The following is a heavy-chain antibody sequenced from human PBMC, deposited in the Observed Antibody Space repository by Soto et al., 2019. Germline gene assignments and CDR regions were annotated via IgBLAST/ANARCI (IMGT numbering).Heavy chain of an antibody. V-gene: IGHV3-30*18. CDR1: GFTFSSYG. J-gene: IGHJ6*02. CDR3: VKWGIQRWTSYFYAMDV. D-gene: IGHD5-18*01. CDR2: ISYDGSSK. Sequence: HPGGSLRLSCAASGFTFSSYGMHWVRQAPGKGLEWVAVISYDGSSKDYADSVKGRFTISRDNSKNTLYLQMSSLRAEDTAVYYCVKWGIQRWTSYFYAMDVWGQGTTVTVSS.